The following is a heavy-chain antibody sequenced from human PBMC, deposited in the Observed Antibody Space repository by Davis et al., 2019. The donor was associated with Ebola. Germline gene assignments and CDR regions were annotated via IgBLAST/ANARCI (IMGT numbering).Heavy chain of an antibody. V-gene: IGHV3-23*01. Sequence: PGGSLRLSCAASGFTFSSYAMNWVRQAPGKGLEWVSALSGSGASTYYADSVKGRFTISRDNSKNTLYLQMNSLRDEDTAMYYCARAITMIVVVHYGMDVWGQGTTVTVSS. D-gene: IGHD3-22*01. CDR1: GFTFSSYA. J-gene: IGHJ6*02. CDR2: LSGSGAST. CDR3: ARAITMIVVVHYGMDV.